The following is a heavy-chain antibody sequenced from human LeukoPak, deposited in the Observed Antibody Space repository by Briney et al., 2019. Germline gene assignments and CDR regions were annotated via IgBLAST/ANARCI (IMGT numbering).Heavy chain of an antibody. D-gene: IGHD6-13*01. CDR2: ISGSGGST. Sequence: HSGGSLRLSCAASGFPFSSYAMSWLRQAPGKGLEWVSAISGSGGSTYYVDAVQGRFTITRDNSKNTLYLQQNSLRAEDTAVYYCAKRRGAAAGSIDYWGQGTLVTVSS. V-gene: IGHV3-23*01. CDR1: GFPFSSYA. J-gene: IGHJ4*02. CDR3: AKRRGAAAGSIDY.